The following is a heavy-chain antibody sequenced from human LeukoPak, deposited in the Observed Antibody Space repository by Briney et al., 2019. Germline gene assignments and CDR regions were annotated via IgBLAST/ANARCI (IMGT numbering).Heavy chain of an antibody. CDR2: INTDGTST. V-gene: IGHV3-74*01. J-gene: IGHJ4*02. Sequence: GGSLRLSCAASGFTFSSYSMNWVRQAPGKGLEWVSRINTDGTSTIYADSVGGRFTISRDNAKNTVYLQMNSLRAEDTAVYYCARGSVGPDCWGQGTLVTVSS. CDR3: ARGSVGPDC. D-gene: IGHD1-26*01. CDR1: GFTFSSYS.